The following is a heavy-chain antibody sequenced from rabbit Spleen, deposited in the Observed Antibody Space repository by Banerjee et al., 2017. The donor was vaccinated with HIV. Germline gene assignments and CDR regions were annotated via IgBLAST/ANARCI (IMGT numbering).Heavy chain of an antibody. CDR3: ARGGGL. CDR2: IYTGRGGT. J-gene: IGHJ3*01. CDR1: GFDFSSYS. Sequence: QLKETGGGLVQPGGSLTLSCKTSGFDFSSYSMSWVRQAPGKGLEWIGAIYTGRGGTDYANWVNGRFTISSDNAQYTVDLQMNSLTAADTATYFCARGGGLWGQGTLVTVS. V-gene: IGHV1S7*01.